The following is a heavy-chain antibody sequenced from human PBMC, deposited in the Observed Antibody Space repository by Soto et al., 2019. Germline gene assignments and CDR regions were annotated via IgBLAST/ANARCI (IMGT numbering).Heavy chain of an antibody. V-gene: IGHV3-11*01. CDR1: GFTFSDYY. D-gene: IGHD3-16*01. CDR2: ISSSSSMI. CDR3: AREGKLNHVCVGCGLEG. Sequence: GGSLRLSCAASGFTFSDYYMNWLRQAQGKGLECISYISSSSSMIYYADSVKGRFTISRDNAENSLYLQMNSLRAEDTAVYYCAREGKLNHVCVGCGLEGWGQGTTGTVSS. J-gene: IGHJ6*02.